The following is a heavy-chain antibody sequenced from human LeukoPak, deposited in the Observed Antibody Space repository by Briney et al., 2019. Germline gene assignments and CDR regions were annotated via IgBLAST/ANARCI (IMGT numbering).Heavy chain of an antibody. CDR1: GGSISSGDYY. V-gene: IGHV4-30-4*01. Sequence: SQTLSLTCTVSGGSISSGDYYWSWIRQPPGKGLEWIGYIYYSGSTYYNPSLKSRVTISVDTSKNQFSLKLSSVTAADTAVYYCARDLNLTMTDAFDIWGQGTMVTVSS. CDR2: IYYSGST. CDR3: ARDLNLTMTDAFDI. D-gene: IGHD3-22*01. J-gene: IGHJ3*02.